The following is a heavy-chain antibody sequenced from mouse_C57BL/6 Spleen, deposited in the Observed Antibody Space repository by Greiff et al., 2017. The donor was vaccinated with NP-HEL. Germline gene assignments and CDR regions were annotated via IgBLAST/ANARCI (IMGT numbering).Heavy chain of an antibody. V-gene: IGHV6-3*01. CDR1: GFTFSNYW. Sequence: EVKVEESGGGLVQPGGSMKLSCVASGFTFSNYWMNWVRQSPEKGLEWVAQIRLKSDNYATHYAESVKGRFTISRADSKSSVYLQMNNLRAEDTGIYYCTELTGTDYAMDYWGQGTSVTVSS. J-gene: IGHJ4*01. CDR3: TELTGTDYAMDY. D-gene: IGHD4-1*01. CDR2: IRLKSDNYAT.